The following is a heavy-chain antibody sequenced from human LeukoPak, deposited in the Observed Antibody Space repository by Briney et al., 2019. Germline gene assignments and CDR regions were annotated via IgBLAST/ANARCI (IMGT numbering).Heavy chain of an antibody. CDR2: IKQDGSEK. Sequence: PGGSLRLSCAASGFTFSSHWMSWVRQAPGKGLEWVANIKQDGSEKYYVDSVKGRFTISRDNSKNTLYLQMNSLRAEDTAVYFCAKGSGWEASYFYYYMDVWGKGTTVTISS. J-gene: IGHJ6*03. V-gene: IGHV3-7*01. CDR3: AKGSGWEASYFYYYMDV. CDR1: GFTFSSHW. D-gene: IGHD1-26*01.